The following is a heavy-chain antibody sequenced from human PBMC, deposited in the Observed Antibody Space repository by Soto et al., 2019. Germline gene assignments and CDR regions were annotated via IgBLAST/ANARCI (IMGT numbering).Heavy chain of an antibody. J-gene: IGHJ6*01. CDR3: ARVSGSYYYGMDV. Sequence: SETLSLTCAVSGGSISSSNWWSWVRQPPGKGLEWIWEIYHSGSTNYNPSLKSRVTISVDKSKNQFSLRLTSVTAADTAVYYCARVSGSYYYGMDVWGQGTTVTVSS. CDR1: GGSISSSNW. V-gene: IGHV4-4*02. CDR2: IYHSGST. D-gene: IGHD1-26*01.